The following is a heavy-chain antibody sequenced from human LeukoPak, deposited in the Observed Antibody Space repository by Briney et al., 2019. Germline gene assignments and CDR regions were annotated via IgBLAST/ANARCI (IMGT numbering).Heavy chain of an antibody. CDR3: VRVKGSYFDY. D-gene: IGHD2-15*01. J-gene: IGHJ4*02. CDR2: ISSSGSAI. CDR1: GFPLSSYS. V-gene: IGHV3-48*01. Sequence: QPGGSLRLSCAASGFPLSSYSINWVRQAPGKGLEWVSYISSSGSAIYYVDSVKGRFTVSRDNAKNSLFLQMNSPRAEDTAVYYCVRVKGSYFDYWGQGALVTLSS.